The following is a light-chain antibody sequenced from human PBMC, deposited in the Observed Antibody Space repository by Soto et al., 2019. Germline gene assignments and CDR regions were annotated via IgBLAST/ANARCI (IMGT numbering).Light chain of an antibody. CDR3: QHYNTYPWT. CDR1: QSISSW. J-gene: IGKJ1*01. CDR2: KAS. V-gene: IGKV1-5*03. Sequence: DIQMTQSPSILSASVGDRVTITCRASQSISSWLAWYQQKPGKAPNLLIHKASHLESGVPSRFSGSGSGTEFTLTISSLQPGDFATYYCQHYNTYPWTFGRGTKVDI.